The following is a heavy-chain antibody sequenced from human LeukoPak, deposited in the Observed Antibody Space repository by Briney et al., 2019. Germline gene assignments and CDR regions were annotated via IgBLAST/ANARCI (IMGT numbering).Heavy chain of an antibody. V-gene: IGHV4-30-4*07. CDR3: ARQVGRGTQIYYLHG. CDR2: LYYSGTT. J-gene: IGHJ6*03. Sequence: SQTLSLTCGVSGGSISSAAYCWSWLRQPPGKGLEWIVYLYYSGTTYSNPSLRSRITISLDASNNQFSLKLSSVTAADTAVYYCARQVGRGTQIYYLHGWGRGTTVTVS. D-gene: IGHD3-16*01. CDR1: GGSISSAAYC.